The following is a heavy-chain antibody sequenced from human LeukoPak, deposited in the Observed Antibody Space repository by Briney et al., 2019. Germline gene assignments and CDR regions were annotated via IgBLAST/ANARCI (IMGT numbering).Heavy chain of an antibody. CDR1: GFTVDSNY. J-gene: IGHJ4*02. D-gene: IGHD5-12*01. CDR3: ARDRRGNSGYDTDLDY. Sequence: GGSLRLSCAASGFTVDSNYLSWVRQAPGKGLEWVSTIYTGGNTYYAASMKDRFTISRDNFKNTLYLQMNSLRAEDTALYYCARDRRGNSGYDTDLDYWGQGTLVTVSS. V-gene: IGHV3-53*01. CDR2: IYTGGNT.